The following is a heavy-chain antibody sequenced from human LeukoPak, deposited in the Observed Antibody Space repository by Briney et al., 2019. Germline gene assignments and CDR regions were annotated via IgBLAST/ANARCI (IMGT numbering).Heavy chain of an antibody. D-gene: IGHD2-2*01. V-gene: IGHV4-38-2*02. Sequence: PSETLSLTCTVSGYSISSGYYWGWIRQPPGKGREWIGSIYHSGSTYYNPSLKSRVTISVDTSKNQFSLKLSSVTAADTAVYYCASGPAPYFDYWGQGTLVTVSS. CDR1: GYSISSGYY. J-gene: IGHJ4*02. CDR3: ASGPAPYFDY. CDR2: IYHSGST.